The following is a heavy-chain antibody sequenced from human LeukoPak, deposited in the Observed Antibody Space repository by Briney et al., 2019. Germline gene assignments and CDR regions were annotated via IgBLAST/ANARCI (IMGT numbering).Heavy chain of an antibody. CDR2: INPSGGST. J-gene: IGHJ3*02. CDR1: GYTFTSYY. D-gene: IGHD6-19*01. V-gene: IGHV1-46*01. Sequence: ASVKVSCKASGYTFTSYYMHWVRQAPGQGLEWMGIINPSGGSTSYAQKFQGRVTMTRDTSTSTVYMELSSLRSEDTAMYYCARVKEQWLVLDAFDIWGQGTMVTVSS. CDR3: ARVKEQWLVLDAFDI.